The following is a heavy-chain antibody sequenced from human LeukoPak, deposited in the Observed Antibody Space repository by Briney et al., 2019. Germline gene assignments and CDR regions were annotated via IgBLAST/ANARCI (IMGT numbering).Heavy chain of an antibody. CDR1: GGSISTSSHY. D-gene: IGHD1-1*01. V-gene: IGHV4-39*07. CDR2: IYYSGST. CDR3: ARDRGTWNDDGFDY. J-gene: IGHJ4*02. Sequence: SETLSLTCTVSGGSISTSSHYWGWIRQPPGKGLEWMGNIYYSGSTYYNPSLKSRVTISIDTSKNQFSLKLSSVTAADTAVYYCARDRGTWNDDGFDYWGQGTLVTVSS.